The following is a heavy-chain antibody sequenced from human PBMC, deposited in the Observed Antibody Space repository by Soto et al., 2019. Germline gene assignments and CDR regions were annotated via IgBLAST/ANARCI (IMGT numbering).Heavy chain of an antibody. V-gene: IGHV4-59*01. CDR2: IYYSGST. CDR1: GGSISSYY. J-gene: IGHJ3*02. CDR3: ARVRVDYGNDSDAFDS. D-gene: IGHD1-1*01. Sequence: QVQLQESGPGLVKPSETLSLTCTVSGGSISSYYWSWIRQPPGKGLEWIGYIYYSGSTNYNPSLKIRVTLSVDTYKNYCSLELSSVTAADTVVYYCARVRVDYGNDSDAFDSWGQGTMVTVSS.